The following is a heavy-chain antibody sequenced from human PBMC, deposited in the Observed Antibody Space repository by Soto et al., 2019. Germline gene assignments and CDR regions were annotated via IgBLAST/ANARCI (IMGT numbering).Heavy chain of an antibody. V-gene: IGHV3-15*07. Sequence: GGSLRLSSAASGFPFTNAGINWVRQAPGKGLEWVGRIKSKTDGGTTDYAEPVKGRFAISRDDSNNMVYLQMNSLKIEDTAVYYCTTDSYSTIIIVRFDYWGHGTLVTVSS. CDR3: TTDSYSTIIIVRFDY. CDR2: IKSKTDGGTT. CDR1: GFPFTNAG. D-gene: IGHD3-22*01. J-gene: IGHJ4*01.